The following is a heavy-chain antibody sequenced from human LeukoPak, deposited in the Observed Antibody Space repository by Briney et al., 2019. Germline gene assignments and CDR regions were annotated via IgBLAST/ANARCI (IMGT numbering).Heavy chain of an antibody. V-gene: IGHV1-8*01. J-gene: IGHJ6*02. CDR1: GYTFTSYD. D-gene: IGHD3-22*01. CDR2: MNPNSGNT. CDR3: AREPDNRSGYYYYYYYGMDV. Sequence: ASVTVSCKASGYTFTSYDINWVRQATGQGLEWMGWMNPNSGNTGYAQKFQGRVTMTRNTSISTAYMELSSLRSEDTAVYYCAREPDNRSGYYYYYYYGMDVWGQGTTVTVSS.